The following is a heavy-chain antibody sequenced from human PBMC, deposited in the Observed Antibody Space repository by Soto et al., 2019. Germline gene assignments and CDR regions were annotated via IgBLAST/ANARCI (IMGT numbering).Heavy chain of an antibody. CDR1: GYTSTSYA. D-gene: IGHD3-16*01. J-gene: IGHJ5*02. CDR3: ARLKQDYAVA. CDR2: MNPNSGNT. Sequence: QVQLVQYGAEVKKPGASVKVSCKASGYTSTSYAINWVRLSTGQGLEWMGWMNPNSGNTAYAQKFQGRVTMTRNTSLSTSYMELSSLRSEDTAVYYCARLKQDYAVAWGQGTLVTVSS. V-gene: IGHV1-8*01.